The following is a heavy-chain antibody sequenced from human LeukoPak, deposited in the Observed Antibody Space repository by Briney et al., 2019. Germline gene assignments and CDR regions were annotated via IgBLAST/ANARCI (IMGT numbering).Heavy chain of an antibody. CDR1: GFTFDAYA. CDR3: AKGGYGMDV. D-gene: IGHD3-16*01. V-gene: IGHV3-43D*04. Sequence: PGGSLRLSCAASGFTFDAYAMHWVRPAPGKGLEWVSLISWDGGSTYYADSVKVRFTISRDNSKNSLYLQMNSLRADDTALYYCAKGGYGMDVWGKGTTVTVSS. J-gene: IGHJ6*04. CDR2: ISWDGGST.